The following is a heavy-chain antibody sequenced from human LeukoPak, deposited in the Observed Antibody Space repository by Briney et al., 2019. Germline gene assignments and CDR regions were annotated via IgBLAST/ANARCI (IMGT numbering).Heavy chain of an antibody. J-gene: IGHJ6*02. D-gene: IGHD3-3*01. V-gene: IGHV3-43*01. CDR2: IGWDGTNI. Sequence: GGSLRLSCAASGFTFARHTMHWVRQPPGKGPEWVSLIGWDGTNIDYADSVKGRFTISRDNSKNFVYLQMHSLRTEDTALYYCTKDMEWGMDVWGQGTTVIVSS. CDR1: GFTFARHT. CDR3: TKDMEWGMDV.